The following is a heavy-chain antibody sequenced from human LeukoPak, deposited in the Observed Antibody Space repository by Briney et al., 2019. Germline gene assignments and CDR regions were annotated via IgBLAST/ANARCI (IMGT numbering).Heavy chain of an antibody. CDR3: AKPAFTPRFGGGSLDY. CDR2: ISGSGGST. Sequence: GGTLRLSCAASGFTFSSYGMSWVRQAPGKGLEWVSAISGSGGSTYYADSVKGRFTISRDNSKNTLYLRMNSLRAEDTAVYYLAKPAFTPRFGGGSLDYWGKETRVTVP. J-gene: IGHJ4*02. D-gene: IGHD3-16*01. CDR1: GFTFSSYG. V-gene: IGHV3-23*01.